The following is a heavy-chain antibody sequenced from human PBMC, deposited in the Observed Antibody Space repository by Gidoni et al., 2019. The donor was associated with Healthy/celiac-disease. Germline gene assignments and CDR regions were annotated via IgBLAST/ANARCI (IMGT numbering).Heavy chain of an antibody. CDR3: ARVVVAATYYFDY. J-gene: IGHJ4*02. CDR2: ISSSSSYT. CDR1: GFTFSDYY. V-gene: IGHV3-11*05. Sequence: QVQLVESGGDLVKPGGSLRLSCAASGFTFSDYYMSWIRQAPGKGLEGVSYISSSSSYTNYADSVKGRFTISRDNAKNSLYLQMNSLRAEDTAVYYCARVVVAATYYFDYWGQGTLVTVSS. D-gene: IGHD2-15*01.